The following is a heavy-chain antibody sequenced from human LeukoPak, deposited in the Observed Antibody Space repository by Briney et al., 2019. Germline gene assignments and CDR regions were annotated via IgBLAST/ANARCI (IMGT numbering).Heavy chain of an antibody. CDR2: IKQDGSEK. D-gene: IGHD3-10*01. V-gene: IGHV3-7*03. J-gene: IGHJ4*02. CDR1: GFTFSNYW. CDR3: ARDKSAGADTGSSFYY. Sequence: GGSLRLSCVASGFTFSNYWTTWVRQAPGKGLEWVASIKQDGSEKYYVDSVKGRFTFSRDNAKNSLYLQMDSLRAEDTAVYYCARDKSAGADTGSSFYYWGQGALVTVSS.